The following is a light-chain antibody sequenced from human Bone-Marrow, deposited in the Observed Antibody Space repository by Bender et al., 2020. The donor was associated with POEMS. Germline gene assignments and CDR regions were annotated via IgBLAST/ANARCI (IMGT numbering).Light chain of an antibody. CDR1: SSDVGGYNY. J-gene: IGLJ3*02. V-gene: IGLV2-14*01. CDR3: QSLDNSLSVSV. Sequence: QSALTQPASVSGSPGQSITISCTGTSSDVGGYNYVSWYQQHPGKAPKLMIYEVSKRPSGVPDRFSGSKSGTSATLGITGLQTGDEADYYCQSLDNSLSVSVSGGGTKVTVV. CDR2: EVS.